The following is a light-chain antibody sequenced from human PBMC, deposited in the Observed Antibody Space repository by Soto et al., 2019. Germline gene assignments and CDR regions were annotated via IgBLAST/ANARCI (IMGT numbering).Light chain of an antibody. CDR2: DVS. CDR1: GSDVGNYNR. CDR3: SSYTSSITYV. V-gene: IGLV2-18*02. J-gene: IGLJ1*01. Sequence: QSALTQPPSVSGSPGQSVTISCTGTGSDVGNYNRVSWYQQPPGTAPKLIIYDVSNRPSGVPDRFSGSKSGNTASLTISGLQADDEADYYCSSYTSSITYVFRTGTKLTVL.